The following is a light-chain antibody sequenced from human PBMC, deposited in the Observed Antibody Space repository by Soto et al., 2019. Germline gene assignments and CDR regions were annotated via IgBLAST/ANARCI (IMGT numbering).Light chain of an antibody. CDR3: QQCDNWPRT. V-gene: IGKV3-15*01. Sequence: EIVMTQSPATLSVSPGERATLSCRASQSVGNNLAWYQQKPGQAPRLLIHGASNRATDIPVRFSGSGSGTDFTLTISSLQSEDFAVYYCQQCDNWPRTFGQGTKGDIK. CDR1: QSVGNN. J-gene: IGKJ1*01. CDR2: GAS.